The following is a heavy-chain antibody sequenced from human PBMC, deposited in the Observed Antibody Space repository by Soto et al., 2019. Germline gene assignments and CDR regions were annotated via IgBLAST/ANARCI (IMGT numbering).Heavy chain of an antibody. CDR2: INSDGSST. D-gene: IGHD4-17*01. CDR3: ARVLEPDYGDYTDYYYYGMDV. CDR1: GFTFSSYW. Sequence: LRLSCAASGFTFSSYWMHWVRQAPVKGLVWVSRINSDGSSTSYADCVKGRFTISRDNAKNTLYLQMNSLRAEDTAVYYCARVLEPDYGDYTDYYYYGMDVWGQGTTVTVSS. J-gene: IGHJ6*02. V-gene: IGHV3-74*01.